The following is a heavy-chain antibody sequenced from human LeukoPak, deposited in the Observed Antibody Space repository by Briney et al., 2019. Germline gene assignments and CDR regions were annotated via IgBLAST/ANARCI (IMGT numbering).Heavy chain of an antibody. D-gene: IGHD3-3*01. CDR2: ISSSGSTI. V-gene: IGHV3-48*03. J-gene: IGHJ6*02. CDR3: ARGDHYDFWSGYGYYYYGMDV. Sequence: GGSLRLSCAASGFTFSSYEMNWVRQAPGKGLEWVSYISSSGSTIYYADSVKGRFTISRDNAKNSLYLQMNSLRAEGTAVYYCARGDHYDFWSGYGYYYYGMDVWGQGTTVTVSS. CDR1: GFTFSSYE.